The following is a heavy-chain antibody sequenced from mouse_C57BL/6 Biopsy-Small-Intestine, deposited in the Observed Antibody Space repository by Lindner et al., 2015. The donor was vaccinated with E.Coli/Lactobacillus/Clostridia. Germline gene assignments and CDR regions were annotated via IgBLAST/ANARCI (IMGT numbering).Heavy chain of an antibody. CDR2: INPKSDSA. V-gene: IGHV1-64*01. CDR3: ARRLCNVSNCSEN. Sequence: SVKVSCKGSGFIFTNNHIHWMRQAPGQGLEWMGIINPKSDSAIYAQKFQGRVIMTRDTSTITAYMELSGLTSDDTAVYYCARRLCNVSNCSENWGQGSLVIVSS. J-gene: IGHJ4*01. CDR1: GFIFTNNH.